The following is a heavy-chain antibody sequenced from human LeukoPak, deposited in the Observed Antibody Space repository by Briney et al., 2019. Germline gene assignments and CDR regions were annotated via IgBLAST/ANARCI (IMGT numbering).Heavy chain of an antibody. V-gene: IGHV3-23*01. D-gene: IGHD6-19*01. J-gene: IGHJ6*03. Sequence: QAGGSLRLSCAASGFTFSSYAMSWVRQAPGKGLEWVSAISGSGGSTYYADSVKGRFTISRDNSKNTLYLQMNSLRAEDTAVYYCAKGNGYSSGWLNDYYYMDVWGKGTTVTVSS. CDR2: ISGSGGST. CDR3: AKGNGYSSGWLNDYYYMDV. CDR1: GFTFSSYA.